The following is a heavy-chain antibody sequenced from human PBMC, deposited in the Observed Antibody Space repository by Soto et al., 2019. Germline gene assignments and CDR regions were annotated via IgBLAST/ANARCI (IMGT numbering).Heavy chain of an antibody. CDR2: MNPNSGNT. J-gene: IGHJ5*02. CDR3: ASRPPGVSSWYWFDP. CDR1: GYTFTSYD. Sequence: ASVKGSCKASGYTFTSYDINWVRQATGQGLEWMGWMNPNSGNTGYAQKFQGRVTMTRNTSISTAYMELSSLRSEDTAVYYCASRPPGVSSWYWFDPWGQGTLVTVSS. D-gene: IGHD6-6*01. V-gene: IGHV1-8*01.